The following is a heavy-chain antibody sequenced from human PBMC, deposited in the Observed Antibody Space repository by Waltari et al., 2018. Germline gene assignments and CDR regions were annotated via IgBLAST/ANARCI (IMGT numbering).Heavy chain of an antibody. D-gene: IGHD2-2*01. V-gene: IGHV4-39*01. CDR2: IYYSGST. Sequence: QLQLQESGPGLVKPSETLSLTCTVSGGSISSSSYYWGWIRQPPGKGLEWIRSIYYSGSTYYNPSLKSRVTISVDTSKNQFSLKLSSVTAADTAVYYCASFVVVPAGPIDYWGQGTLVTVSS. J-gene: IGHJ4*02. CDR1: GGSISSSSYY. CDR3: ASFVVVPAGPIDY.